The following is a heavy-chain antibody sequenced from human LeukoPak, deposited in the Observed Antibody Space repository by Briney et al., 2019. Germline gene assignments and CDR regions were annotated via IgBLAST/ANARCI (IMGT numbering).Heavy chain of an antibody. V-gene: IGHV4-31*03. D-gene: IGHD6-19*01. J-gene: IGHJ4*02. Sequence: SETLSLTCTVSGGSISSGGYYWSWIRQHPGKGLEWIGYIYYSGSTYYNPSLKSRVTISVDTSKNQFSLKLSSVTAADTAVYYRARDSSGWYDGIGLDYWGQGTLVTVSS. CDR2: IYYSGST. CDR1: GGSISSGGYY. CDR3: ARDSSGWYDGIGLDY.